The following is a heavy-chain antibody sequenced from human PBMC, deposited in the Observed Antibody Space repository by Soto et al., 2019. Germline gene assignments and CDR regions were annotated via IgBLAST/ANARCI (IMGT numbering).Heavy chain of an antibody. Sequence: PGGSLRLSCAASGFTPNSHDIHWVRQPTGKGLEWVSGIDTDDESYYADSVKGRFTISRENAKNSLYLQMNSLRVGDTAVYYCSRGVLPGSMDVWGEGTTVTVSS. J-gene: IGHJ6*04. CDR2: IDTDDES. V-gene: IGHV3-13*01. CDR1: GFTPNSHD. CDR3: SRGVLPGSMDV.